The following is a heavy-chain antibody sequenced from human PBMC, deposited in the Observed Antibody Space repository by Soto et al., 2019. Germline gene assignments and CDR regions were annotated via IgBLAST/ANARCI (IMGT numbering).Heavy chain of an antibody. D-gene: IGHD6-19*01. CDR2: IYYSGST. J-gene: IGHJ5*02. V-gene: IGHV4-31*03. CDR3: ARDSGIAVAA. Sequence: SETLSLTCTVSGASISSGGYYWSWIRQHPGKGLEWIGYIYYSGSTYYNPSLKSRVTISVDTSKNQFSLKLSSVTAADTAVYYCARDSGIAVAAWGQGTLVTVSS. CDR1: GASISSGGYY.